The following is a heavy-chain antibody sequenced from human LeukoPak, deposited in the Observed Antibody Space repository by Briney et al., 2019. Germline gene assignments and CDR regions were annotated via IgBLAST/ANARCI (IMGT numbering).Heavy chain of an antibody. Sequence: GGSLRLSCAASGFSFNSDWMDWVRQAPGKGLEWVANIKQDGSEKYYVDSVKGRFTISRDNAKNSLYLQMNSLRAEDTAVYYCARDLAFDIWGQGTMVTVSS. CDR3: ARDLAFDI. CDR2: IKQDGSEK. CDR1: GFSFNSDW. V-gene: IGHV3-7*03. J-gene: IGHJ3*02.